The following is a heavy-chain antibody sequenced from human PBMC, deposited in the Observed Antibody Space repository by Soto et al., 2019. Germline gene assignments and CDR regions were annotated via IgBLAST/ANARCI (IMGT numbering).Heavy chain of an antibody. CDR1: GYTFTSYG. V-gene: IGHV1-18*01. D-gene: IGHD4-17*01. J-gene: IGHJ4*02. CDR3: VRGTTVETGNY. Sequence: QVQLVQSGAEVKKPGASVKVSCKASGYTFTSYGFSWVRQAPGQGLEWMGWISAYNGNTNYAQKLQGRVTMTTDTSTSTACLELRCLRTDDTAVYYCVRGTTVETGNYWGQGTLVTVSS. CDR2: ISAYNGNT.